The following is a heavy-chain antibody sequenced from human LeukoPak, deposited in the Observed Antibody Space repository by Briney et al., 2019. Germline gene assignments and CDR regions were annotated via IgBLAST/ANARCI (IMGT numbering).Heavy chain of an antibody. Sequence: GGSLRPSCAASGFTFDDYGMSWVRQAPGKGLEWVSGINWNGGSTGYADSVKGRFTISRDNAKNSLYLQMNSLRAEDTALYHCARGGSSWYYYYMDVWGKGTTVTVSS. CDR2: INWNGGST. D-gene: IGHD6-13*01. CDR1: GFTFDDYG. J-gene: IGHJ6*03. CDR3: ARGGSSWYYYYMDV. V-gene: IGHV3-20*01.